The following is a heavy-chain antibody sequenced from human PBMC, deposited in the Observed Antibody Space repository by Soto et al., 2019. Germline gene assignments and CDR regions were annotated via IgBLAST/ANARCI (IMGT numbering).Heavy chain of an antibody. Sequence: QVQLVESGGGVVQPGKSLRLSCAASGFTFSSYAMHWVRQAPGKGLEWVAVISYDGSNKYYADSVKGRFTISRDNSKNTLYLQMNSLRAEDTAVYYCARDYSSSWNDFHYWGQGTLVTVSS. J-gene: IGHJ4*02. D-gene: IGHD6-13*01. CDR3: ARDYSSSWNDFHY. CDR1: GFTFSSYA. V-gene: IGHV3-30-3*01. CDR2: ISYDGSNK.